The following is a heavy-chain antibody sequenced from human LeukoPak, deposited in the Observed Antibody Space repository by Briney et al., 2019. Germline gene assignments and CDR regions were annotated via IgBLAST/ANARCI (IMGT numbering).Heavy chain of an antibody. CDR3: ARDRERYFEY. D-gene: IGHD1-1*01. V-gene: IGHV3-30-3*01. CDR1: GFTFSSYA. Sequence: GGSLRLSCAASGFTFSSYAMHWVRQAPGKGLEWVAVISYDGSNKYYADSVKGRFTISRDNSKNTLYLQMNSLRAEDTAVYYCARDRERYFEYWGQGTPVTVSS. J-gene: IGHJ4*02. CDR2: ISYDGSNK.